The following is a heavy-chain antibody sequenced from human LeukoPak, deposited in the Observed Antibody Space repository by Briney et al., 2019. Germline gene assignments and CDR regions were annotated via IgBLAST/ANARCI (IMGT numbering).Heavy chain of an antibody. D-gene: IGHD3-22*01. J-gene: IGHJ4*02. CDR3: ARGTYYDSSGYIDY. CDR2: VNHSGST. V-gene: IGHV4-34*01. Sequence: SETLSLTCGVYGGSFSAYYWSWIRQPPGKGLEWIGEVNHSGSTNYNPSPKSRVTISVDTSKNQFSLKLSSVTAADTAVYYCARGTYYDSSGYIDYWGQGTLVTVSS. CDR1: GGSFSAYY.